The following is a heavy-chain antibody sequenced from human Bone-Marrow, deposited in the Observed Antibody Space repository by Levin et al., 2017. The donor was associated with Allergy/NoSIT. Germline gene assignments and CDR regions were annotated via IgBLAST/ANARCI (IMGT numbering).Heavy chain of an antibody. CDR1: GDPVSSPRYF. Sequence: NASETLSLTCSVSGDPVSSPRYFWTWVRQPPGRKLEWMGYIYYNGNTKYNPSLKSRVTMSVDTSKNQFSLRLTSVTAADTAIYYCARDGVYYYGMDVWGRGTTVIVSS. V-gene: IGHV4-61*01. CDR3: ARDGVYYYGMDV. D-gene: IGHD3-16*01. CDR2: IYYNGNT. J-gene: IGHJ6*02.